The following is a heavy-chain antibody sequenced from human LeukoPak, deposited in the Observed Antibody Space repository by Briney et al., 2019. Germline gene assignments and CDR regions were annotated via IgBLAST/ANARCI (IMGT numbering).Heavy chain of an antibody. J-gene: IGHJ6*02. Sequence: GRSLRLSCAASGFTFSSYGMHWVRQAPGKGLEWVAVISYDGSNKYYADSVKGRFTISRDNSKNTLYLQMNSLRAEDTAVYYCAKDQGRITMVQGAMVYYGMDVWAQGTTVTVSS. D-gene: IGHD3-10*01. CDR1: GFTFSSYG. CDR2: ISYDGSNK. CDR3: AKDQGRITMVQGAMVYYGMDV. V-gene: IGHV3-30*18.